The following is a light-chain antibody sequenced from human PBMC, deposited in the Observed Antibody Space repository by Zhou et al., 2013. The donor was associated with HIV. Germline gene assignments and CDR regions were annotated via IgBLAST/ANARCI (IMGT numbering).Light chain of an antibody. J-gene: IGKJ4*01. CDR2: DAS. CDR3: QQRTNWLT. CDR1: QSVSSN. Sequence: EIVMTQSPATLSVSPGERATLSCRASQSVSSNLAWYQQKPGQIPRLLIYDASNRATGISARFSGSGSGTDFTLTISSLEPEDSAVYYCQQRTNWLTFGGGTKVEI. V-gene: IGKV3-11*01.